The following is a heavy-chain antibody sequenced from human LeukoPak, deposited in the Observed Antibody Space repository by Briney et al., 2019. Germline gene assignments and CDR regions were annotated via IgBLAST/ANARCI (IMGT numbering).Heavy chain of an antibody. V-gene: IGHV3-23*01. D-gene: IGHD5-24*01. CDR2: ISGSGGST. J-gene: IGHJ4*02. CDR1: GFTFSSYA. CDR3: AKVLNVRRWLQPKLDY. Sequence: GGSLRLSCAASGFTFSSYAMSWVRQAPGKGLEWVSAISGSGGSTYYADSVKGRFTISRDNSKNTLYLQMNSLRAEDTAVYYCAKVLNVRRWLQPKLDYWGQGTLVSVSS.